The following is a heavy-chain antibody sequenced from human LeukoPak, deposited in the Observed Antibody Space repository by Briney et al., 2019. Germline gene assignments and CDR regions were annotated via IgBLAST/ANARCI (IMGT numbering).Heavy chain of an antibody. J-gene: IGHJ4*02. CDR1: GYTFTGYY. CDR2: INPNSGGT. D-gene: IGHD2-21*02. Sequence: ASVKVSCKASGYTFTGYYMHWVRQAPGQGLEWMGWINPNSGGTNYAQKLQGRVTMTTDTSTSTAYMELRSLRSDDTAVYYCATSYCGGDCYSVGFDYWGQGTLVTVSS. V-gene: IGHV1-2*02. CDR3: ATSYCGGDCYSVGFDY.